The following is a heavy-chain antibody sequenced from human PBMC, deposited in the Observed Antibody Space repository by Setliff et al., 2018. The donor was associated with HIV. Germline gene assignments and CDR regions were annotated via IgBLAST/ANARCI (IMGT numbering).Heavy chain of an antibody. CDR3: XXDRSKYGTGSCAYNWFDP. J-gene: IGHJ5*02. D-gene: IGHD3-16*01. Sequence: SETLSLTCSVSTDSISNSHWSWMGQTAGKGLEWIGRIFGSGTTHYNPSLESRVTMSIDTAKKQFFLRLNSVTAADTAVYFCXXDRSKYGTGSCAYNWFDPCGPGTLVTVSS. CDR1: TDSISNSH. V-gene: IGHV4-4*07. CDR2: IFGSGTT.